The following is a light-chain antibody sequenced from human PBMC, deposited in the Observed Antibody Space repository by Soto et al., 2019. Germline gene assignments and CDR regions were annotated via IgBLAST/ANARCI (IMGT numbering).Light chain of an antibody. J-gene: IGKJ2*01. Sequence: DIQMTQSPSTLSASVGDRVTITCRASQSTSSWLAWYQQKPGKAPKLLIYKASSLESGVPSRFSGSGSGTEFTLTISSLQPDDVATYYCQQSMSYYTFGQGTKLEIK. CDR1: QSTSSW. V-gene: IGKV1-5*03. CDR3: QQSMSYYT. CDR2: KAS.